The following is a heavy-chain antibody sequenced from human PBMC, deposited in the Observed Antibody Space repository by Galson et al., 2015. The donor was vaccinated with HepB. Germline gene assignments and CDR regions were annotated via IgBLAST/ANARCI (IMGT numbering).Heavy chain of an antibody. CDR2: ISYDGSNK. CDR3: ARVFHLAGVYYYYGMDV. Sequence: SLRLSCAASGFTFSSYAMHWVRQAPGKGLEWVAVISYDGSNKYYADSVKGRFTISRDNSKNTLYLQMNSLRAEDTAVYYCARVFHLAGVYYYYGMDVWGQGTTVTVSS. D-gene: IGHD6-19*01. CDR1: GFTFSSYA. V-gene: IGHV3-30*04. J-gene: IGHJ6*02.